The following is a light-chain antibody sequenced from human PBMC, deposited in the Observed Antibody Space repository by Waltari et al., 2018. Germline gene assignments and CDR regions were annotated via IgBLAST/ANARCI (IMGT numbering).Light chain of an antibody. CDR1: QSFMGR. J-gene: IGKJ4*01. V-gene: IGKV1-5*03. CDR3: QQCNDYPLT. Sequence: DIQMPQSPSTLPASLGDRVTFPCRSIQSFMGRLAWYQQKPGKAPKLLIYEASILESGVPSRFSGSGSGTEFTLTISSLQPDDFATYYCQQCNDYPLTFGGGTKVEI. CDR2: EAS.